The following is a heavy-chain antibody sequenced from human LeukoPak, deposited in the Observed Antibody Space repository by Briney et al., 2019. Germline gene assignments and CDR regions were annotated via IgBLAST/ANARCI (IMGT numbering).Heavy chain of an antibody. CDR3: AKATSVTTLFDY. D-gene: IGHD4-17*01. CDR1: GFIFSSYG. J-gene: IGHJ4*02. V-gene: IGHV3-23*01. Sequence: GGSLRLSCAASGFIFSSYGMTWVRQAPGKGLEWVSAISGSGSGGSTYYADSVKGRFTISRDNSKNTLYLQMNSLRVEDTAVYYCAKATSVTTLFDYWGQGTLVTVSS. CDR2: ISGSGSGGST.